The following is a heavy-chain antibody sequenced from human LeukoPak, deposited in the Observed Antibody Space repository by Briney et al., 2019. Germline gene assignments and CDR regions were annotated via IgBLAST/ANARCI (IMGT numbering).Heavy chain of an antibody. J-gene: IGHJ4*02. CDR2: IIPILGIA. CDR3: ARGRDGYNYYFDY. D-gene: IGHD5-24*01. CDR1: GGTFSSYA. Sequence: SVKVSCKASGGTFSSYAISWVRQAPGQGLEWMGRIIPILGIANYAQKFQGRVTITADKSTSTAYMELSRLRSDDTAVYYCARGRDGYNYYFDYWGQGTLVTVSS. V-gene: IGHV1-69*04.